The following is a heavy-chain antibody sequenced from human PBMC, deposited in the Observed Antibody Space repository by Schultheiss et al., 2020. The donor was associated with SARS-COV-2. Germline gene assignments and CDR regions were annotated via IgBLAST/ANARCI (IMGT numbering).Heavy chain of an antibody. D-gene: IGHD2-2*01. Sequence: SLKISCAASGFTFDDYAMHWVRQAPGKGLEWVSGISWNSGSIGYADSVKGRFTISRDNAKNSLYLQMNSLRAEDTAVYYCARQWYQLSEHFDYWGQGTLVTVSS. CDR3: ARQWYQLSEHFDY. CDR2: ISWNSGSI. CDR1: GFTFDDYA. J-gene: IGHJ4*02. V-gene: IGHV3-9*01.